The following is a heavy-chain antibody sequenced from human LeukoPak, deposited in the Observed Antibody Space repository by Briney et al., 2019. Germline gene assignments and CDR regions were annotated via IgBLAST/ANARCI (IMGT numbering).Heavy chain of an antibody. Sequence: SETLSLTCTVSGGSISSSSYYWGWIRQPPGKGLEWIGSIYYSGSTYYNPSLKSRVTISVDTSKNQFSLKLSSVTAADTAVYYCARDIVSGYASKIDYYGMDVWGQGTTVTVSS. CDR1: GGSISSSSYY. CDR3: ARDIVSGYASKIDYYGMDV. CDR2: IYYSGST. D-gene: IGHD5-12*01. J-gene: IGHJ6*02. V-gene: IGHV4-39*07.